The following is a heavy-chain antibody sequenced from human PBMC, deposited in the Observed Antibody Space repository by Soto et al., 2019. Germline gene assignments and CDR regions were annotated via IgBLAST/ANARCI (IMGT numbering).Heavy chain of an antibody. CDR2: ISYDGSNK. V-gene: IGHV3-30-3*01. Sequence: PGGSLRLSCVASGFTFSSYAMNWVRQAPGKGLEWVALISYDGSNKYYADSVKGRFTVSRDNSKNTLYLQMSSLRVEDTAVYYYARARIPVPNPYFDSWGQGTLVTVSS. J-gene: IGHJ4*02. CDR1: GFTFSSYA. CDR3: ARARIPVPNPYFDS. D-gene: IGHD6-19*01.